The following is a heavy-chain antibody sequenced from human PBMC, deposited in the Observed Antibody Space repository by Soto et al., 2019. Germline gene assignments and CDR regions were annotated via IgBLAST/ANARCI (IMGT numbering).Heavy chain of an antibody. J-gene: IGHJ4*02. V-gene: IGHV4-59*01. CDR2: LYYGRSA. Sequence: QVQLQESGPGLVKPSETLSLTCAVSGDFISSYYCMWIRQPPGKGLESIGYLYYGRSANYNPSLKRRVTLSGDTSTNQCSLTLSSMTAADTAVYYCALRSMAVVPEYWGQGTLVTVSS. CDR1: GDFISSYY. CDR3: ALRSMAVVPEY. D-gene: IGHD3-22*01.